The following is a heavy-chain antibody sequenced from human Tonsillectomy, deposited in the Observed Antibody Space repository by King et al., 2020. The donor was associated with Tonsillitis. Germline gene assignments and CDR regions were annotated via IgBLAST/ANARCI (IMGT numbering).Heavy chain of an antibody. CDR3: ARAQLYYDILTGYSKVPWYFEL. Sequence: QLQESGPGLVKPSQTLSLTCAVSGGSISSGGYSWSWIRQPPGKGLEWIGYIYYSGSTYYNPSLKSRVTISVDTSKNQISLKLSSVTAADTAVDYCARAQLYYDILTGYSKVPWYFELWGRGTLVTVSS. D-gene: IGHD3-9*01. J-gene: IGHJ2*01. V-gene: IGHV4-30-4*07. CDR2: IYYSGST. CDR1: GGSISSGGYS.